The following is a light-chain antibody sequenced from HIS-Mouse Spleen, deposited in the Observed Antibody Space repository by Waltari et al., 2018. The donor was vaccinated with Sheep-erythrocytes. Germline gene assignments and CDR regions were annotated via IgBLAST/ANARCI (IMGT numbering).Light chain of an antibody. Sequence: QSALTQPPSASGSPGQSVTISCTGTSSDVGGYNYVPWYQPHPGKAPKLLIYEVSKGPSGVPDRFSGSKSGNTASLTVSGLQAEDEADYYCSSYAGSNNWVFGGGTKLTVL. J-gene: IGLJ3*02. CDR3: SSYAGSNNWV. V-gene: IGLV2-8*01. CDR2: EVS. CDR1: SSDVGGYNY.